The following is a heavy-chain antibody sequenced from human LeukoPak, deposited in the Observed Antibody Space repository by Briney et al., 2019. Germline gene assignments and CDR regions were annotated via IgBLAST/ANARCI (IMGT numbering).Heavy chain of an antibody. Sequence: PSETLSLTCAVYGGSFSGYYWSWIRQPPGKGLEWIGEINHSGSTNYNPSLKSRVTISVDTSKNQFSLKLSSVTAADTAVYYCARRLGQRISGYVDYWGQGTLVTVSS. CDR2: INHSGST. CDR3: ARRLGQRISGYVDY. D-gene: IGHD3-22*01. CDR1: GGSFSGYY. J-gene: IGHJ4*02. V-gene: IGHV4-34*01.